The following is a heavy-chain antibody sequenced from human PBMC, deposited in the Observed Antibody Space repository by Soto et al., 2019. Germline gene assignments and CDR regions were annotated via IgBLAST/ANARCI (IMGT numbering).Heavy chain of an antibody. CDR1: GYTFTSYG. CDR3: ARGRNNWNDFRWFHP. V-gene: IGHV1-18*01. J-gene: IGHJ5*02. CDR2: ISAYNGNT. Sequence: ASVKVSCKASGYTFTSYGISWVRQAPGQGLEWMGWISAYNGNTNYAQKLQGRVTMTTDTSTSTAYMELRSLRSDDTAVYYCARGRNNWNDFRWFHPWCQGTLVTVSS. D-gene: IGHD1-1*01.